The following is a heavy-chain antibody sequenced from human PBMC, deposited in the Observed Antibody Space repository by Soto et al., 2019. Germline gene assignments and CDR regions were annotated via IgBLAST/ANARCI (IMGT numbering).Heavy chain of an antibody. Sequence: QVQLVQSGAEVKKPGSSVKVSCKSSGGTFSTYAISWVRQAPGQGLEWMGGIIPIFGTANYAQKFQGRVTITADDSTTIAYMEVISLRSDDTAVYYCARDEMVVATGSRTWHYYYGMDVWGQGTTVTVSS. J-gene: IGHJ6*02. D-gene: IGHD2-15*01. V-gene: IGHV1-69*12. CDR1: GGTFSTYA. CDR2: IIPIFGTA. CDR3: ARDEMVVATGSRTWHYYYGMDV.